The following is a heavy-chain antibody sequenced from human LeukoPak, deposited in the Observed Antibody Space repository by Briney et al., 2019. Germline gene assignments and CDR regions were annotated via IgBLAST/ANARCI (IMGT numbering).Heavy chain of an antibody. CDR3: ARSPITIFDGMDV. J-gene: IGHJ6*02. D-gene: IGHD3-3*01. Sequence: GGSLRLSCTASGFNFGNNGVTWVRQNPRKGLEWVSAIVANGDTSTADPVKGRFSTFRDISRNTVYLQMTTLRVEDTAVYYCARSPITIFDGMDVWGQGTTVTVSS. V-gene: IGHV3-23*01. CDR1: GFNFGNNG. CDR2: IVANGDT.